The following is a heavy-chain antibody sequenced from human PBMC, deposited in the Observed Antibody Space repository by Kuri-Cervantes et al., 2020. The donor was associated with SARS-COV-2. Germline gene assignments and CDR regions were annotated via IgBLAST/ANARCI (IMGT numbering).Heavy chain of an antibody. D-gene: IGHD4-17*01. V-gene: IGHV3-13*01. Sequence: LSLTCAASGFTFSSYDMHWVRQATGKGLEWVSAIGTAGDTYYPGSVKGRFTISRDNAKNSLYLQMNSLRAEDTALYYCAKGYGDYVDVGFDYWGQGTLVTVSS. J-gene: IGHJ4*02. CDR3: AKGYGDYVDVGFDY. CDR2: IGTAGDT. CDR1: GFTFSSYD.